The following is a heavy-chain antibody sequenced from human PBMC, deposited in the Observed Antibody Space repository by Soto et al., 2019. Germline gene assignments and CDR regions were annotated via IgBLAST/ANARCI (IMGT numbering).Heavy chain of an antibody. CDR2: IWHDGSKK. V-gene: IGHV3-33*06. CDR3: AKNKQQLADYSFCGMDL. Sequence: QVQVVESGGGVVQPGRSLKLSCAASGFSLRNYAIHWVRQAPGKGLEWVALIWHDGSKKYYADSVKGRFTISRDNSNNTLYLQMNSLRGEDTAVYYCAKNKQQLADYSFCGMDLWGQGKTVTVSS. CDR1: GFSLRNYA. J-gene: IGHJ6*02. D-gene: IGHD6-13*01.